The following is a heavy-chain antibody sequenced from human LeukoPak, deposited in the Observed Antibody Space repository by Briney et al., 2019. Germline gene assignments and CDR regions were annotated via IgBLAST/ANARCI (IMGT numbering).Heavy chain of an antibody. Sequence: GGSLRLSCAASGFTFSSYWMSWVRQAPGKGLEWVANIKQDGSEKYYVDSVKGRFTISRDNAKNSLYLQMNSLRAEDTAVYYCARDPRGFVFGGVYRAYGGQEPLVTSSS. J-gene: IGHJ4*02. CDR1: GFTFSSYW. D-gene: IGHD3-16*01. V-gene: IGHV3-7*01. CDR2: IKQDGSEK. CDR3: ARDPRGFVFGGVYRAY.